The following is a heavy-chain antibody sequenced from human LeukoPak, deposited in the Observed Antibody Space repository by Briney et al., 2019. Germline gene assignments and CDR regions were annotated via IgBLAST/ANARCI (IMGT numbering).Heavy chain of an antibody. CDR3: AKDSRYYYDSSGYYPIYFDY. V-gene: IGHV3-23*01. Sequence: GGSLRLSCAASGFTFSSYAMSWVRQAPGKGLEWVSAISGSGGSTYYADSVKGRFTISRDNSKNTLYLQMNSLRAEDTAVYYCAKDSRYYYDSSGYYPIYFDYWGQGTLVTVSS. J-gene: IGHJ4*02. CDR1: GFTFSSYA. CDR2: ISGSGGST. D-gene: IGHD3-22*01.